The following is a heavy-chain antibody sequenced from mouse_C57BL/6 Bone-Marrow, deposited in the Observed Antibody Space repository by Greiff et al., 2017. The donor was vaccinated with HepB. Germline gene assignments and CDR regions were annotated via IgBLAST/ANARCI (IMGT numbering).Heavy chain of an antibody. CDR2: IDPSDSET. CDR3: ARIPNYYGGFCMDY. Sequence: VQLQQSGAELVRPGSSVKLSCKASGYTFTSYWMHWVKQRPIQGLEWIGNIDPSDSETHYNQKFKDKATLTVDKSSSTAYMQLSSLTSEDSAVYYCARIPNYYGGFCMDYWGQGTSVTVSS. V-gene: IGHV1-52*01. D-gene: IGHD1-1*01. J-gene: IGHJ4*01. CDR1: GYTFTSYW.